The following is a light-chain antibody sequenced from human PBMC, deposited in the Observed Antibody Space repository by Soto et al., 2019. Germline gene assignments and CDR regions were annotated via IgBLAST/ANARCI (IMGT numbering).Light chain of an antibody. V-gene: IGLV2-14*01. CDR1: SSDVGGYNY. J-gene: IGLJ2*01. CDR2: AVS. Sequence: QSALPQPASVSGSPGQSITISCTGTSSDVGGYNYVSWYQQHPGMAPKLMIYAVSNRPSGVSNRFSGSKSGNTASLTISGLQAEDEAHYYCSSYASSSSPYVVFGGGTKLTVL. CDR3: SSYASSSSPYVV.